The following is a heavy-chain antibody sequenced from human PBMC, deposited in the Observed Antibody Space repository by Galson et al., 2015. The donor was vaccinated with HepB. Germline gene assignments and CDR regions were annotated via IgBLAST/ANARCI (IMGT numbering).Heavy chain of an antibody. CDR1: GDSVSSNSAA. J-gene: IGHJ4*02. CDR2: TYYRSKWYN. D-gene: IGHD6-13*01. CDR3: ARASSSWYPLDY. Sequence: CAISGDSVSSNSAAWNWIRQSPSRGLEWLGRTYYRSKWYNDYAVSVKSRITINADTSKNQFSLLLNSVTPEDTAVYYCARASSSWYPLDYWGQGTLVTVSS. V-gene: IGHV6-1*01.